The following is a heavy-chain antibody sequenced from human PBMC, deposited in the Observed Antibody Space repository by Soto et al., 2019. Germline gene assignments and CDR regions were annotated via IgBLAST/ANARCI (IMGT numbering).Heavy chain of an antibody. CDR2: IYYSGST. Sequence: PSETLSLTCTVSGGSISSGDYYWSWIRQPPGKGLEWIGYIYYSGSTYYNPSLKSRVTISVDTSKNQFSLKLSSVTAADTAVYYCARALYDSSGLGGIFFDYWGQGTLVPVSS. CDR3: ARALYDSSGLGGIFFDY. J-gene: IGHJ4*02. V-gene: IGHV4-30-4*01. D-gene: IGHD3-22*01. CDR1: GGSISSGDYY.